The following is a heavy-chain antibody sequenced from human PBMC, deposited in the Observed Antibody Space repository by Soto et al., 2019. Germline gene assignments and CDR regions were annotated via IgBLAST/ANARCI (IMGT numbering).Heavy chain of an antibody. CDR1: GFTFSNAW. CDR2: IKSKTDGGTT. V-gene: IGHV3-15*07. D-gene: IGHD5-18*01. J-gene: IGHJ6*02. Sequence: GGSLRLSCAASGFTFSNAWMNWVRQAPGKGLEWVGRIKSKTDGGTTDYAAPVKGRFTISRDDSKNTLYLQMNSLKTEDTAVYYCTTGSDTAMVYYYYGMDVWGQGTTVTVSS. CDR3: TTGSDTAMVYYYYGMDV.